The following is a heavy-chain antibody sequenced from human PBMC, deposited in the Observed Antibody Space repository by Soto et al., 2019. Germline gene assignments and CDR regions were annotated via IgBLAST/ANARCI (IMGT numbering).Heavy chain of an antibody. J-gene: IGHJ5*02. CDR1: GFTFSDYY. CDR3: APSSQKGYDFWSGYPKRGFWFDP. D-gene: IGHD3-3*01. V-gene: IGHV3-11*01. Sequence: GGSLRLSCAASGFTFSDYYMSWIRQAPGKGLEWVSYISSSGSTIYYADSVKGRFTISRDNAKNSLYLQMNSLRAEDTAVYYCAPSSQKGYDFWSGYPKRGFWFDPWGQGTLVTVSS. CDR2: ISSSGSTI.